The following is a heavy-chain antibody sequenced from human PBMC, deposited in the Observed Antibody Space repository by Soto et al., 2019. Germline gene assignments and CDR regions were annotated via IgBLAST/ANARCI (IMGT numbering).Heavy chain of an antibody. Sequence: SETMSLTCVVYGGSFSGFYWNWIRQPPGKGLEWIGEINHSGSTNYNPSLKSRVAISIDTSKNQFSLNLSSVTAADTSVFYCARGRGVWTKYYYYASDVWGQGTTVTVS. CDR1: GGSFSGFY. CDR3: ARGRGVWTKYYYYASDV. D-gene: IGHD2-21*01. CDR2: INHSGST. V-gene: IGHV4-34*01. J-gene: IGHJ6*02.